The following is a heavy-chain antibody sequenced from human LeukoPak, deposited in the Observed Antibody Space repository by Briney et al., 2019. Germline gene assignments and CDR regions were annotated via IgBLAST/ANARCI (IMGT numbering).Heavy chain of an antibody. CDR2: IVSSGDNT. CDR3: SPDPFAS. CDR1: GFPFSSHT. J-gene: IGHJ4*02. Sequence: GGSLRLSCASSGFPFSSHTMSRVRPAPGRGLEWLSCIVSSGDNTYYADSVKGRFTISRDNSKNTLYLQMNSLRAEDTAVYYCSPDPFASWGQGTLVTVSS. V-gene: IGHV3-23*01.